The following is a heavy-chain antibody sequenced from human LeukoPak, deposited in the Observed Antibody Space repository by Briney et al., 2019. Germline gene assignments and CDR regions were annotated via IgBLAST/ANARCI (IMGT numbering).Heavy chain of an antibody. V-gene: IGHV3-23*01. D-gene: IGHD3-3*02. CDR1: GFTFSSYA. CDR3: AKVDYSDFWSGYQYPGDTDC. CDR2: ISGSGGST. Sequence: GGSLRLSCAASGFTFSSYAMSWVRQAPGKGLEWVSAISGSGGSTYYADSVKGRFTISRDNSKNTLYLQMNSLRAEDTAVYHCAKVDYSDFWSGYQYPGDTDCWGQGTLVTVSS. J-gene: IGHJ4*02.